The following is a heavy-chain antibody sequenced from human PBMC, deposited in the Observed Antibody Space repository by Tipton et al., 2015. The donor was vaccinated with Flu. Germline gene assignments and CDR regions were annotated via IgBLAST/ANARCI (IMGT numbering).Heavy chain of an antibody. CDR1: GISFSSYA. D-gene: IGHD3-16*02. CDR2: IDVVDDRT. CDR3: AKECGGYPPSCSYAMDV. Sequence: SLRLSCTASGISFSSYAMSWVRRAPGKGLEWVAAIDVVDDRTFYADSVRGRFTIYRDDSKNTLFLQMNSLRADDTAVYYCAKECGGYPPSCSYAMDVWGQGTTVTVSS. V-gene: IGHV3-23*01. J-gene: IGHJ6*02.